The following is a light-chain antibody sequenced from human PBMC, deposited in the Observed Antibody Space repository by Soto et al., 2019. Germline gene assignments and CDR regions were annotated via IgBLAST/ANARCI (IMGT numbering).Light chain of an antibody. CDR2: EVN. CDR3: SSYTSSAPPYL. V-gene: IGLV2-14*01. CDR1: SSDVGGYNF. Sequence: SALAQPASVSGSPGQSITISCTGTSSDVGGYNFVSWYQQLPGRVPKLMIYEVNNRPSGISNRFSGSKSGNTASLTISGLQAEDEADYYCSSYTSSAPPYLFGTGPKVTVL. J-gene: IGLJ1*01.